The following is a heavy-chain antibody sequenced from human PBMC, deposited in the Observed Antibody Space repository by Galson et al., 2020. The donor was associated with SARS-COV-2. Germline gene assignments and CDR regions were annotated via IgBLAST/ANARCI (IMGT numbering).Heavy chain of an antibody. Sequence: SETLSLTCSVSGGSISTYYWSWIRQPPGKRLEWIAYIYYSGSRNYNPSLQNRVTRSVDTSKNQFSLELRSVTAADTAVYYCAGGTETAAGDFDYWGPGTLVTVSS. V-gene: IGHV4-59*01. J-gene: IGHJ4*02. CDR1: GGSISTYY. CDR3: AGGTETAAGDFDY. D-gene: IGHD6-13*01. CDR2: IYYSGSR.